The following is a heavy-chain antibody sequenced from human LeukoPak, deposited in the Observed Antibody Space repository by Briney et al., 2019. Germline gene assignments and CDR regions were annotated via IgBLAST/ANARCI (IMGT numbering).Heavy chain of an antibody. V-gene: IGHV1-8*01. CDR2: MNPNSGNT. CDR1: GYTFTSYD. Sequence: GPVKVSCKASGYTFTSYDINWVRQATGQGLEWMGWMNPNSGNTGYAQKFQGRVTMTRDTSISTAYMELSRLRSDDTAVYYCARDGYYYDSSQVYAFDIWGQGTMVTVSS. D-gene: IGHD3-22*01. J-gene: IGHJ3*02. CDR3: ARDGYYYDSSQVYAFDI.